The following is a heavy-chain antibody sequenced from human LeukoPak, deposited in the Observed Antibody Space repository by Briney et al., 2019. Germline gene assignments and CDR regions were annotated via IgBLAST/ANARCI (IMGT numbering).Heavy chain of an antibody. Sequence: HAGGSLRLSCVASGFTLSSYNMKWVRQAPGKGLEWVSYISSSGSSIYYADSVKGRFTSSRDNAKNSLYLQMNSLRAEDTAVYYCARVCSNTSCWGAFDIWGQGTMVTVSS. CDR1: GFTLSSYN. D-gene: IGHD2-2*01. V-gene: IGHV3-48*04. CDR3: ARVCSNTSCWGAFDI. CDR2: ISSSGSSI. J-gene: IGHJ3*02.